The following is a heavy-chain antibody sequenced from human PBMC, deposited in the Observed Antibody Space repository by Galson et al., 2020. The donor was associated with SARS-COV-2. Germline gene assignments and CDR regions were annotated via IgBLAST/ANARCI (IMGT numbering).Heavy chain of an antibody. D-gene: IGHD5-12*01. Sequence: GGSLRLSCAASGFTFTRFAMHWVRQAPGKGLEWVAVISYDGSTKYYADSVKGRFTISRDNSKNTLYLQMNSLRAEYTALYYCAREIRRGYSGYTYYFDYWGQGTLVTVSS. CDR2: ISYDGSTK. CDR1: GFTFTRFA. CDR3: AREIRRGYSGYTYYFDY. V-gene: IGHV3-30*01. J-gene: IGHJ4*02.